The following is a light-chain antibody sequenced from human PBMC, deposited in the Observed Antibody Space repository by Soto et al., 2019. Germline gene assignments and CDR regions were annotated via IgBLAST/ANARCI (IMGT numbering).Light chain of an antibody. J-gene: IGKJ2*01. CDR2: TAS. Sequence: DIQMTQSPSSVSASVGDRVTITCRASQGINSWLAWYQQKPGRAPKLLIHTASSLLSGVPSRFSGSGSGTDFTLTITSLQPEDFATCYCQQVKSFPLTFGRGTKVEIK. CDR1: QGINSW. CDR3: QQVKSFPLT. V-gene: IGKV1-12*01.